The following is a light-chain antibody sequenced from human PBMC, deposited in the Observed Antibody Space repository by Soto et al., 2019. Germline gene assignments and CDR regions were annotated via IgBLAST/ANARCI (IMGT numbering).Light chain of an antibody. Sequence: DIQMTRSPSTLSGSVGDRVTITCRASQTIRSWLAWYQQKPGKAPKLLIYKASTLKSGVPSRFSGSGSGTEFTLTISSLQPDDFATYYCQHYNSYSEAFGQGAKVDIK. CDR2: KAS. CDR1: QTIRSW. CDR3: QHYNSYSEA. J-gene: IGKJ1*01. V-gene: IGKV1-5*03.